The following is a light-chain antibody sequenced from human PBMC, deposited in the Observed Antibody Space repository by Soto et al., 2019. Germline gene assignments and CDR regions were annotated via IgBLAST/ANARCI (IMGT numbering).Light chain of an antibody. Sequence: DFPLTQSPATLSVSLGDRVTISCRASQTIRSWLAWYQQKPGKAPKLLISRASTLKSGVPSRFSGSGSGTEFTLTISSLQPDDFATYYCQHYNSYSEAFAQGTKVDVK. CDR3: QHYNSYSEA. V-gene: IGKV1-5*03. CDR2: RAS. J-gene: IGKJ1*01. CDR1: QTIRSW.